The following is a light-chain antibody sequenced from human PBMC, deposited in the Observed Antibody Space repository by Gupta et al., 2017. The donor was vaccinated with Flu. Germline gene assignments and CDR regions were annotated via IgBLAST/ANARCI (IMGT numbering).Light chain of an antibody. J-gene: IGKJ2*03. CDR1: QSISSY. V-gene: IGKV1-39*01. CDR3: QQSYSTPYS. CDR2: AAS. Sequence: DIRMTQSPSSLSASVGDRVTITCRASQSISSYLNWYQQKPGKAPKLLIYAASSLQSGVPSRFSGSGSGTXFTLTIXSLQPEDFATYYCQQSYSTPYSFGXGTKLEIK.